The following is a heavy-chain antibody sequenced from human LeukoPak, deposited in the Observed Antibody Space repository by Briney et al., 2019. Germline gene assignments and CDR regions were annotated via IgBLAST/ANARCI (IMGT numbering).Heavy chain of an antibody. Sequence: PGGSLRLSCTASGFTFSNYWMMWVRQAPGKGLEWVAVISYDGSNKYYADSVKGRFTISRDNSKNTLYLQMNSLRAEDTAVYYCAKVRYYGSGSSYYFDYWGQGTLVTVSS. J-gene: IGHJ4*02. CDR2: ISYDGSNK. CDR1: GFTFSNYW. CDR3: AKVRYYGSGSSYYFDY. V-gene: IGHV3-30*18. D-gene: IGHD3-10*01.